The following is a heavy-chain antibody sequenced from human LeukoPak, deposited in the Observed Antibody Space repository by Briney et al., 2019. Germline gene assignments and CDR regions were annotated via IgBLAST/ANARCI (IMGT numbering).Heavy chain of an antibody. D-gene: IGHD5-18*01. CDR3: ARVIEYSYDHSSYAFDI. CDR2: IYYSGST. J-gene: IGHJ3*02. Sequence: SETLSLTCTVSGGSISSYYWSWIRQPAGKGLEWIGYIYYSGSTNYNPSLKSRVTISVDTSKNQFSLKLSSVTAADTAVYYCARVIEYSYDHSSYAFDIWGQGTMVTVSS. CDR1: GGSISSYY. V-gene: IGHV4-59*01.